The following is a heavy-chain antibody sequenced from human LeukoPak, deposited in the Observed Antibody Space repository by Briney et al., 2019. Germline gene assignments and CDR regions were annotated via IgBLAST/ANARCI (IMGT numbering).Heavy chain of an antibody. J-gene: IGHJ4*02. CDR3: ARGAYSNYAYYFDY. CDR2: IYYSGST. Sequence: SETLSLTCNVSGGSISSYYWSWIRQPPGKGLEWIGYIYYSGSTNYNPSLKSRVTISVDTSKNQFSLKLSSVTAADTAVYYCARGAYSNYAYYFDYWGQGTLVTVSS. D-gene: IGHD4-11*01. V-gene: IGHV4-59*01. CDR1: GGSISSYY.